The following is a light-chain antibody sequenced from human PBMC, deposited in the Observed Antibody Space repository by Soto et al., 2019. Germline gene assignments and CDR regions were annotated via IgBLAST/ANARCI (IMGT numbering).Light chain of an antibody. CDR3: CSYAGIYSLYV. CDR1: SSGVGGYNY. CDR2: DVT. Sequence: QSALTQPRSVSGSPGQSVTISCTGTSSGVGGYNYVSWYQQHPGKAPKLMIYDVTKRPSGVPDRFSGSKSGNTASLTISGLQAEDEADYYCCSYAGIYSLYVFGSGTKLTVL. V-gene: IGLV2-11*01. J-gene: IGLJ1*01.